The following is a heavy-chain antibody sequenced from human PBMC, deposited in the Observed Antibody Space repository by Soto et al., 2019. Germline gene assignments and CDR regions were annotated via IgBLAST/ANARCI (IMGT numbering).Heavy chain of an antibody. CDR2: IIPTFGTA. CDR3: ARSETAGHRGFDI. Sequence: QVQLVQSGAEMREPGSSVKVSCKASGGTFSSSAINWLRQAPGQGPEWMGGIIPTFGTANYIEKFRGRVTITADTSTSTAYMEVSSLTSEDTAMYFWARSETAGHRGFDIWGQGTMVTVSS. V-gene: IGHV1-69*06. J-gene: IGHJ3*02. CDR1: GGTFSSSA. D-gene: IGHD6-19*01.